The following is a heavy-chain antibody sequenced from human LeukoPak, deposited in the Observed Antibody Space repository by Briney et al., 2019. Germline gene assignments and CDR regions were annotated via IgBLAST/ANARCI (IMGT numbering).Heavy chain of an antibody. Sequence: ASVKVSCKASGYTFTGYYMHWVRQAPGQGLEWMGRINPNSGGTNYAQKFQGRVTMTRDTSISTAYMELSRLRSDDTGVYYCAREPIGGPSGWYSNWFDPWGQGTLVTVSS. CDR3: AREPIGGPSGWYSNWFDP. V-gene: IGHV1-2*05. CDR1: GYTFTGYY. D-gene: IGHD6-19*01. J-gene: IGHJ5*02. CDR2: INPNSGGT.